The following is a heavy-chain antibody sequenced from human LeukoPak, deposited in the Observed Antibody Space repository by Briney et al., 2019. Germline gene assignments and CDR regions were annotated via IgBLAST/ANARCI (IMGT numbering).Heavy chain of an antibody. CDR3: VRGSGMGLDAFDI. V-gene: IGHV6-1*01. CDR1: GDSVSSNSAT. J-gene: IGHJ3*02. Sequence: SQTLSLTCAISGDSVSSNSATWHWIRQSPSRGLEWLGRTYYRSRWLNDYAVSVKRRITVNPDTSKNQLSLQLHPVSPEDTAVYYCVRGSGMGLDAFDICGQGTMVTVSS. D-gene: IGHD3-10*01. CDR2: TYYRSRWLN.